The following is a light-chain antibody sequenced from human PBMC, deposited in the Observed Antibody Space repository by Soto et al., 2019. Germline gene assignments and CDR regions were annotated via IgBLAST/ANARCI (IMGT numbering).Light chain of an antibody. V-gene: IGKV3-20*01. CDR1: QSVRSSY. CDR2: GAS. J-gene: IGKJ1*01. Sequence: EIFLAQAPGPLALSPGERAHPSFRASQSVRSSYLAWYQQKPGQAPRLLIYGASSRATGIPDRFSGSGSGTDFTLTISRLEPEDFAVYYCQQYDTSPRTFGQGTKVDIK. CDR3: QQYDTSPRT.